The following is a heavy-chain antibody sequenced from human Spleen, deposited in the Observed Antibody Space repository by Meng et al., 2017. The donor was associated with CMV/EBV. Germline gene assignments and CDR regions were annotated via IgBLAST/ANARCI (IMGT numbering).Heavy chain of an antibody. V-gene: IGHV4-31*03. Sequence: TLSLTCTVSGASISSGGYYWSWIRQHPGKGLEWIGYIYYSARTNYNPSLKSRVSISVDTSQNQFSLRLNSVTAADTAVYYCVRDHDLWGRGTLVTVSS. CDR3: VRDHDL. CDR1: GASISSGGYY. CDR2: IYYSART. J-gene: IGHJ5*02.